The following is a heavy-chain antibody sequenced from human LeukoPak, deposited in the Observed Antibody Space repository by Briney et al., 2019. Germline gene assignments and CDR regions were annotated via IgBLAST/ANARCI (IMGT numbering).Heavy chain of an antibody. CDR3: ASGSGSYRTPYYYMDV. Sequence: GGSLRLSCVASGFTVSSNYMGWVRQAPGKGLEWVSVIYSGGSTYYADSVKGRFTISRDNSKNTLYLQMNSLRAEDTAVYYCASGSGSYRTPYYYMDVWGTGTTATVSS. J-gene: IGHJ6*03. D-gene: IGHD3-10*01. V-gene: IGHV3-53*01. CDR2: IYSGGST. CDR1: GFTVSSNY.